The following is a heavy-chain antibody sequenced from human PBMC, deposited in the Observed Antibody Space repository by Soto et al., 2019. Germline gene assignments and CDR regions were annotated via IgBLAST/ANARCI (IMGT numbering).Heavy chain of an antibody. J-gene: IGHJ4*02. V-gene: IGHV3-7*04. Sequence: EMQLVESGGGLVQPGGSLRRSCVASGFTFRHFWMSWGRQAPGKGLEWVANMDGRGNEIYYVDSVRGRFTISRGNARNSLYLQMSSLRVEDTGVYYCVGDHWGPAHFRGQGTLVTVSS. CDR3: VGDHWGPAHF. D-gene: IGHD2-2*01. CDR2: MDGRGNEI. CDR1: GFTFRHFW.